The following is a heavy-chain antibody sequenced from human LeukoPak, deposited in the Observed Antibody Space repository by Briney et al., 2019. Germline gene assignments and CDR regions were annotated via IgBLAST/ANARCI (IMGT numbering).Heavy chain of an antibody. J-gene: IGHJ4*02. CDR2: ISSSSSYI. V-gene: IGHV3-21*04. CDR3: AKDSLGYCSSTSYATCLDYFDY. CDR1: GFTFSSYS. D-gene: IGHD2-2*01. Sequence: GGSLRLSCAASGFTFSSYSMNWVRQAPGKGLEWVSSISSSSSYIYYADSVKGRFTISRDNAKNSLYLQMNSLRAEDTAVYYCAKDSLGYCSSTSYATCLDYFDYWGQGTLVTVSS.